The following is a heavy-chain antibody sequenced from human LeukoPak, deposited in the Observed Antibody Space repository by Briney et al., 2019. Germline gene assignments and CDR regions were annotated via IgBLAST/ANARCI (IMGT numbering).Heavy chain of an antibody. Sequence: PGGSLRLSCTASGFTFGDYAMSWFRQAPGKGLEWVGLIRSKAYGGTTEYAASVKGRFTISRDDSKSIAYLQMNSLKTEDTALYYCSRVPSVTAPDYWGQGTLATVSS. CDR2: IRSKAYGGTT. CDR3: SRVPSVTAPDY. J-gene: IGHJ4*02. V-gene: IGHV3-49*03. D-gene: IGHD2-21*02. CDR1: GFTFGDYA.